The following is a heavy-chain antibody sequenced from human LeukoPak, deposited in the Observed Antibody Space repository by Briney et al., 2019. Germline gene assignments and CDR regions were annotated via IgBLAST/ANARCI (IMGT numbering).Heavy chain of an antibody. Sequence: SQTLSLTCTVSGGSISSGSYYWSWMRQPAGKGLEWIGRIYTSGSTNYNPSLKSRVTISVDTSKNQFSLKLSSVTAADAAVYYCARGGQLGFYYYYGMDVWGQGTTVTVSS. D-gene: IGHD6-6*01. CDR1: GGSISSGSYY. CDR2: IYTSGST. V-gene: IGHV4-61*02. J-gene: IGHJ6*02. CDR3: ARGGQLGFYYYYGMDV.